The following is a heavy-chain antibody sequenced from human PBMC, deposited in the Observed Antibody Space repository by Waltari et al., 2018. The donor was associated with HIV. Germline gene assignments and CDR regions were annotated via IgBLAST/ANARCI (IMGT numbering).Heavy chain of an antibody. CDR2: IESVAAGGTT. D-gene: IGHD5-18*01. V-gene: IGHV3-15*04. CDR1: GFTFNDAW. J-gene: IGHJ4*02. Sequence: EVRLVESGGGLVKPGGSLRLSCAASGFTFNDAWMTWVRQAPGKRVEWVGRIESVAAGGTTDYAAPVQGRFTMSRDDSKNTLYLQMNSLKTEDTAVYYCATEFYRNGYNFWGQGTLVTVSS. CDR3: ATEFYRNGYNF.